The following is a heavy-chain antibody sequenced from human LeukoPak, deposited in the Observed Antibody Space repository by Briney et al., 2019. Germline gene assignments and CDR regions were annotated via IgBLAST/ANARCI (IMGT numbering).Heavy chain of an antibody. CDR1: GYTFTSCD. Sequence: ASVKVSCKASGYTFTSCDINWVRQATGQGLEWMGWMNPNSGNTGYAQKFQGRVTMTRNTSISTSYMELSSLGSEDTAVYYCARGHRIETASPQVTYYYGSGSYSAYWGQGTLVTVSS. CDR2: MNPNSGNT. CDR3: ARGHRIETASPQVTYYYGSGSYSAY. V-gene: IGHV1-8*01. J-gene: IGHJ4*02. D-gene: IGHD3-10*01.